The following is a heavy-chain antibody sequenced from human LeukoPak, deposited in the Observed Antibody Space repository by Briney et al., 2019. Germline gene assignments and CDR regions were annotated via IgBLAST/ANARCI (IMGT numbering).Heavy chain of an antibody. J-gene: IGHJ4*02. V-gene: IGHV3-23*01. CDR2: IYGSGDGT. Sequence: GGSLRLSCAASGFTFANYAMTWVRQAPGKGLEWVSTIYGSGDGTYYADSVKGRFTISRDNSKNALYVQMNSLRAEDTAVYYCAKGHAPSGSYADYWGQGTLVTVSS. CDR3: AKGHAPSGSYADY. CDR1: GFTFANYA. D-gene: IGHD1-26*01.